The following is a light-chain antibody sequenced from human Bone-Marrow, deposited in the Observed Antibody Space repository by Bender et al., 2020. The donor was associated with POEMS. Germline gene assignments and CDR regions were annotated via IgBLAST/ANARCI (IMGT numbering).Light chain of an antibody. V-gene: IGLV1-44*01. CDR3: CSYAGLDTQIL. Sequence: QSVLTQPPSASGTPGQSVIISCSGTDSNFGGNNVNWYQHLPGTAPRLVVYSNYQRPSGVPARFSGSKSGTSASLAISDIQSEDEGDYYCCSYAGLDTQILFGGGTKLTV. J-gene: IGLJ2*01. CDR2: SNY. CDR1: DSNFGGNN.